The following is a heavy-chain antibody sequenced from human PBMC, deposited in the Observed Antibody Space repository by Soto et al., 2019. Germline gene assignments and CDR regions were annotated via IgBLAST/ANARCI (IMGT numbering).Heavy chain of an antibody. CDR2: ISAYNGNT. CDR1: GYTFTSYG. CDR3: ARDWSAEARRLYCSGMDV. J-gene: IGHJ6*02. V-gene: IGHV1-18*01. Sequence: ASVKVSCKASGYTFTSYGISWVRQAPGQGLEWMRWISAYNGNTNYAQKLQGRVTMTTDTSTSTAYMELRSLRSDDTAVYYCARDWSAEARRLYCSGMDVWGQGTTVTVSS.